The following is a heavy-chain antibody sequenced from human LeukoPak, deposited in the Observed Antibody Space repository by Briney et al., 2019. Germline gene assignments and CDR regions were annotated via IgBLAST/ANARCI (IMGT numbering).Heavy chain of an antibody. CDR2: ICTSGST. Sequence: SETLSLTCTVSGGSISSYYWSWIRQPAGKGLEWIGRICTSGSTNYNPSLKSRVTMSVDTSKNQFSLKLSSVTAADTAVYYCARAYYDSSGPKTVAGYNWFDPWGQGTLVTVSS. CDR1: GGSISSYY. V-gene: IGHV4-4*07. J-gene: IGHJ5*02. CDR3: ARAYYDSSGPKTVAGYNWFDP. D-gene: IGHD3-22*01.